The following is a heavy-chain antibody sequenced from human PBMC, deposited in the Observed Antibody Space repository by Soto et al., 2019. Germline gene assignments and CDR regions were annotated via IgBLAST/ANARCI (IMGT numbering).Heavy chain of an antibody. CDR3: TTDGLPRSTVAGNF. CDR1: GFTFSNAW. J-gene: IGHJ4*02. D-gene: IGHD6-19*01. Sequence: GGSLRLSCAASGFTFSNAWMSWVRQAPGKGLEWVGRIKSKTDGGTTDYAAPVKGRFTISRDDSKNTLYLQMNSLKTEDTAVYYCTTDGLPRSTVAGNFWGQGTLVTVSS. CDR2: IKSKTDGGTT. V-gene: IGHV3-15*01.